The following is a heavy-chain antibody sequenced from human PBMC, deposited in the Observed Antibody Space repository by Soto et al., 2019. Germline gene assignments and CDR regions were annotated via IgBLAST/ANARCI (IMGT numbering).Heavy chain of an antibody. J-gene: IGHJ6*04. CDR1: GFTFSSYA. CDR3: AILEYCSGGSCFSRGMDF. Sequence: GGPLRLSCAASGFTFSSYAMSLVRQAPGKGLEWVSAISGSGGSTYYADSVKGRFTISRDNSKNTLYLQINSLRAKDTAVYYCAILEYCSGGSCFSRGMDFCGDGRTVAVSS. D-gene: IGHD2-15*01. CDR2: ISGSGGST. V-gene: IGHV3-23*01.